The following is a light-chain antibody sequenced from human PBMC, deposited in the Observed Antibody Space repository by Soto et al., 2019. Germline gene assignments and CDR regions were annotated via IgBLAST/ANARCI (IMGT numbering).Light chain of an antibody. Sequence: QPALTQPASGSGSPGQSSTISCTGTSSDVGGYNYVSWYQQHPVKAPKLMIYDVTNRPSGVSDRFSGSKSGNTASLTISGLQAEDEADYYCSSYTSSSTPYVFGTGTKVTVL. CDR1: SSDVGGYNY. CDR3: SSYTSSSTPYV. V-gene: IGLV2-14*01. CDR2: DVT. J-gene: IGLJ1*01.